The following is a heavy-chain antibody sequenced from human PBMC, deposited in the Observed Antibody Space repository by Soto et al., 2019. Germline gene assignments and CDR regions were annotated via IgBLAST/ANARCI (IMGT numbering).Heavy chain of an antibody. V-gene: IGHV4-59*08. CDR3: ATYDSSGLAF. D-gene: IGHD3-22*01. J-gene: IGHJ4*02. Sequence: QVQLQESGPGLVKPSETLSLTCTVSRGSISSYYWNWIRQPPGKGLELIGYIYYSGTTYYNPSLKSRPTISIDTSKKQFSLRLTSVTAADTAVYYCATYDSSGLAFWGQGTLVTVSS. CDR1: RGSISSYY. CDR2: IYYSGTT.